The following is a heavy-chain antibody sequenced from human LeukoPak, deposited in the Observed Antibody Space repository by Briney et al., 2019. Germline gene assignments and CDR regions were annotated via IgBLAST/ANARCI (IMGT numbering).Heavy chain of an antibody. CDR1: GFTFSAHA. CDR3: ARDCPDFRFDP. Sequence: GTSLRLSCAASGFTFSAHAMHWVRQAPGKGLEWVAIIWYDGSNKYYADSIKGRFTISRDNAKNSLYLQMNSLRAEDTAVYYCARDCPDFRFDPWGQGTLVTVSS. D-gene: IGHD1-14*01. V-gene: IGHV3-33*01. J-gene: IGHJ5*02. CDR2: IWYDGSNK.